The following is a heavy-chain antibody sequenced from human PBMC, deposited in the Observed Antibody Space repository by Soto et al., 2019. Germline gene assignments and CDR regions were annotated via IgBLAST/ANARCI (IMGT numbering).Heavy chain of an antibody. CDR1: GGSISSYY. D-gene: IGHD5-12*01. CDR2: IYTSGST. V-gene: IGHV4-4*07. CDR3: ARDRYSGYSYNWFDP. J-gene: IGHJ5*02. Sequence: SETLSLTCTVSGGSISSYYWSWIRQPAGKGLEWIGRIYTSGSTNYNPSLKSRVTMSVDTSKNQCSLKLSSVTAADTAVYYCARDRYSGYSYNWFDPWGQGTLVTVSS.